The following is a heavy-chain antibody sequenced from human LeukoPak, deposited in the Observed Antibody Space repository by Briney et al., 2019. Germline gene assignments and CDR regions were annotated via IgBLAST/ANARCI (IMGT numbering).Heavy chain of an antibody. CDR2: IHSADSNT. Sequence: GESLKISCKGSGYSFTSYWIGWVRQMPGKGLEWMGIIHSADSNTKYSPSFQGQVTISADKSISTAYLQWSGLKASDTAMYYCAGARHGDYRWDYWGQGTLVTVSS. V-gene: IGHV5-51*01. CDR1: GYSFTSYW. D-gene: IGHD4-17*01. CDR3: AGARHGDYRWDY. J-gene: IGHJ4*02.